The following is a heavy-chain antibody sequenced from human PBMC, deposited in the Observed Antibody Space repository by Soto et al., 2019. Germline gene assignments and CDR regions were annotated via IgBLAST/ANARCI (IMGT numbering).Heavy chain of an antibody. CDR1: GFNFSSYG. V-gene: IGHV3-23*01. J-gene: IGHJ4*02. D-gene: IGHD2-8*01. CDR3: AKLRDFVVLPAGILDY. CDR2: ISGGGDTT. Sequence: PGGSLRLSCAASGFNFSSYGISWIRLSPGKGLEWVSVISGGGDTTYYTPSVKGWFTISRDDFRNTLYLQMNSLRTEDTAIYYCAKLRDFVVLPAGILDYWGPGTLVTVSS.